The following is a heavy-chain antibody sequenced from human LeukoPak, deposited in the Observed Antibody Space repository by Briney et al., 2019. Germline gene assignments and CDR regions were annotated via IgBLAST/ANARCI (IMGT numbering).Heavy chain of an antibody. J-gene: IGHJ4*02. CDR2: ISSNGGST. D-gene: IGHD4-17*01. V-gene: IGHV3-64D*06. CDR3: VKSRTVTTGNFDY. CDR1: GFTLSSHV. Sequence: GGSLRLSCSASGFTLSSHVMHWVHQAPGKGLEYVSGISSNGGSTYYADSVKGRFAISRDNSKNTLYLQMSSLRAEDTAVFYCVKSRTVTTGNFDYWGQGTLVTVSP.